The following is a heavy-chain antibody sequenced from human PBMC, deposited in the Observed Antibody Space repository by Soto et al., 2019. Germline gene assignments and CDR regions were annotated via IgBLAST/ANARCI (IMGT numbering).Heavy chain of an antibody. V-gene: IGHV1-69*01. CDR3: ARSQGGSSSLDIYYDYYYGMDV. CDR2: IIPIFGTA. D-gene: IGHD2-15*01. Sequence: QVQLVQSGAEVKKPGSSVKVSCKAPGGTFSSYAISWVRQAPGQGLEWMGGIIPIFGTAKYAQKFQGRVTITVDESTSTGYMELSSVRSEDTGVYYCARSQGGSSSLDIYYDYYYGMDVWGQGTTVTVSS. CDR1: GGTFSSYA. J-gene: IGHJ6*02.